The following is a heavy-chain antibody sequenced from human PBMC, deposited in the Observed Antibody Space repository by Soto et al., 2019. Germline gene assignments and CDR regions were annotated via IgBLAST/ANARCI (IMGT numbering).Heavy chain of an antibody. V-gene: IGHV1-18*01. J-gene: IGHJ6*02. CDR2: ISAYNGNT. Sequence: QVQLVQSGAEVKKPGASVKVSCKASGYTFTSYGISWVRQAPGQGLEWMGWISAYNGNTNYAQKLQGRVTMTTDTSRSTAYMELRSLRSDDTAVYYCAREGDSSGWRTVYYYYGMDVWGQGTTVTVSS. D-gene: IGHD6-19*01. CDR3: AREGDSSGWRTVYYYYGMDV. CDR1: GYTFTSYG.